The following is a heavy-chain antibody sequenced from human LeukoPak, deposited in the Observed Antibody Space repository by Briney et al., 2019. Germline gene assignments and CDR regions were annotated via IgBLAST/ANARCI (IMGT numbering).Heavy chain of an antibody. CDR1: GYTFTGYY. Sequence: ASVKVSCKASGYTFTGYYMHWVRQAPGQGLEWMGWINPNSGGTNYAQKFQGWVTMTRDTSISTAYMELSRLRSDDTAVYYCARVRTWNDDVDAFDIWGQGTMVTVSS. D-gene: IGHD1-1*01. V-gene: IGHV1-2*04. J-gene: IGHJ3*02. CDR3: ARVRTWNDDVDAFDI. CDR2: INPNSGGT.